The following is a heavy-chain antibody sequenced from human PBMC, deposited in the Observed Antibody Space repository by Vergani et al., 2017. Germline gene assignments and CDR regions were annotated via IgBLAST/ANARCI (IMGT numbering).Heavy chain of an antibody. Sequence: QVQLVESGGGVVQPGRSLRLSCAASGFTFSDYYMSWIRQAPGKGLEWVSYISSSGSTIYYADSVKGRFTISRDNAKNSLYLQMNSLRAEDTAVYYCARGLGEMATISGENYFDYWGQGTLVTVSS. J-gene: IGHJ4*02. CDR2: ISSSGSTI. V-gene: IGHV3-11*01. CDR1: GFTFSDYY. CDR3: ARGLGEMATISGENYFDY. D-gene: IGHD5-24*01.